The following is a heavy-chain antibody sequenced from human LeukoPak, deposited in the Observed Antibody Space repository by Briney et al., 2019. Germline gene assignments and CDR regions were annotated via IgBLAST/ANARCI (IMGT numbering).Heavy chain of an antibody. J-gene: IGHJ4*02. CDR3: ARQRTFRGLDN. CDR1: GYTFMNFE. Sequence: ASVKVSWKASGYTFMNFEINWVRQAPGQGLEWKGRMNPNNDNTNYAQKFQGRVTMTSDTSTSTVYMELSSLIYEDTAVYFCARQRTFRGLDNWGQGTLVTVSS. CDR2: MNPNNDNT. D-gene: IGHD3-10*01. V-gene: IGHV1-8*01.